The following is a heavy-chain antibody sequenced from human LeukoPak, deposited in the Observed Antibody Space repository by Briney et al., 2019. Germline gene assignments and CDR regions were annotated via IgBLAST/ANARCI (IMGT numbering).Heavy chain of an antibody. J-gene: IGHJ4*02. D-gene: IGHD6-19*01. V-gene: IGHV3-23*01. CDR2: ISGSGGST. CDR1: GFTFSSYA. Sequence: QPGGSLRLSCAASGFTFSSYAMSWVRQAPGKGLEWVSAISGSGGSTYYADSVKGWFTISRDNSKNTLYLQMNSLRAEDTAVYYCAKDRTTYSSGWYSGEIFDYWGQGTLVTVSS. CDR3: AKDRTTYSSGWYSGEIFDY.